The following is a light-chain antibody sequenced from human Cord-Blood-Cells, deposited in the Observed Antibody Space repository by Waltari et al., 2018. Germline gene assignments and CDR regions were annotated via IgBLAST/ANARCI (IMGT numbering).Light chain of an antibody. CDR3: AAWDDSLSGRV. Sequence: QSVLTQPPSASGTPGQRVTISCSGSSSNIGSNYVYWYQQLPGTAPKLLIYRNKRRPSGVPDRFPGSKSGTSASLAISGLRSEDEADYYCAAWDDSLSGRVFGGGTKLTVL. CDR2: RNK. J-gene: IGLJ2*01. V-gene: IGLV1-47*01. CDR1: SSNIGSNY.